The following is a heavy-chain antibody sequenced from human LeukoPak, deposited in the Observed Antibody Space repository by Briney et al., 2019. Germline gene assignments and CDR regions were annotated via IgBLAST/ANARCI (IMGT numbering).Heavy chain of an antibody. CDR1: GITFSRFW. CDR2: INQDGSEK. CDR3: AKDAQPRSRWFDP. J-gene: IGHJ5*02. V-gene: IGHV3-7*03. Sequence: SGGSLRLSCAASGITFSRFWMSWVRQAPGKGLQWVANINQDGSEKHYVDSVKGRFTISRDNAENSLYLQMNSLRAEDTAVYYCAKDAQPRSRWFDPWGQGTLVTVSS. D-gene: IGHD6-13*01.